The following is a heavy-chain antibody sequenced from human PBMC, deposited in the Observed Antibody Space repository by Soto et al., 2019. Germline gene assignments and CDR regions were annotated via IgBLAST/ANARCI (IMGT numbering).Heavy chain of an antibody. CDR2: TYHSGNP. J-gene: IGHJ4*02. Sequence: SETLSLTCDVSGDTISTGGYTWAWIRQPPGKALEWIGHTYHSGNPYYNPSLKSRVTISVDTSKNQFSLKLSSVTAADTAVYYGARSSHSTVTSLDYWGQGTLVTVSS. D-gene: IGHD4-17*01. CDR1: GDTISTGGYT. V-gene: IGHV4-30-2*05. CDR3: ARSSHSTVTSLDY.